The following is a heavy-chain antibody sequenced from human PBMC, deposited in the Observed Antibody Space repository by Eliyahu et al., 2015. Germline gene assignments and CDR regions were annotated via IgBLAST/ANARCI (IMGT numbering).Heavy chain of an antibody. D-gene: IGHD2-21*02. CDR2: VSGSGGTT. Sequence: EVQLLESGGGLVQPGGXLRLXCVXSGFTXXSFAMXWVXQAPGKGLGWVXFVSGSGGTTYYADSVKGRFTISRDDSKNTLYLQMNSLRAEDTAVYYCARTVVTSIRGGFDYWGQGTLVTVSS. J-gene: IGHJ4*02. CDR3: ARTVVTSIRGGFDY. CDR1: GFTXXSFA. V-gene: IGHV3-23*01.